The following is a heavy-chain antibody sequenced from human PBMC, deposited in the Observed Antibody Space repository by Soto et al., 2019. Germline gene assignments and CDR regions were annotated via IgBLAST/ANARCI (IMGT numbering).Heavy chain of an antibody. Sequence: GGSLRLSCAASGFTFSSYAMSWVRQAPGKGLEWVSAISGSGGSTYYADSVKGRFTISRDNSKNTLYLQMNSLRAEDTAVYYCAKDPSAPVDYYYGMDVWGQGTTVTVSS. J-gene: IGHJ6*02. CDR2: ISGSGGST. CDR3: AKDPSAPVDYYYGMDV. V-gene: IGHV3-23*01. CDR1: GFTFSSYA. D-gene: IGHD6-6*01.